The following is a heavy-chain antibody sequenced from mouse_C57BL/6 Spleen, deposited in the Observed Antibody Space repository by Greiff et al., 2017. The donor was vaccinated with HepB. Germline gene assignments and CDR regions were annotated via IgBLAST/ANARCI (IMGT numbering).Heavy chain of an antibody. CDR1: GFTFSSYA. D-gene: IGHD2-4*01. V-gene: IGHV5-9-1*02. J-gene: IGHJ3*01. Sequence: EVKLVESGEGLVKPGGSLKLSCAASGFTFSSYAMSWVRQTPEKRLEWVAYISSGGDYIYYADTVKGRFTISRDNARNTLYLQMSSLKSEDTAMYYCTSLYYDCWFAYWGKGTLVTVSA. CDR2: ISSGGDYI. CDR3: TSLYYDCWFAY.